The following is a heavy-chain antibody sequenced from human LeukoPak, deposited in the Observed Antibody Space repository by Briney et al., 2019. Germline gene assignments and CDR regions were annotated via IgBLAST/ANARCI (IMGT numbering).Heavy chain of an antibody. CDR3: ASSYCSSTSCYALFDY. V-gene: IGHV1-69*13. CDR2: IIPIFGTA. D-gene: IGHD2-2*01. Sequence: SVKVSCKASGGTFSSYAISWVRQAPGQGLEWMGGIIPIFGTANYAQKFQGRVTIAADESTSTAYMELSSLRSEDMAVYYCASSYCSSTSCYALFDYWGQGTLVTVSS. J-gene: IGHJ4*02. CDR1: GGTFSSYA.